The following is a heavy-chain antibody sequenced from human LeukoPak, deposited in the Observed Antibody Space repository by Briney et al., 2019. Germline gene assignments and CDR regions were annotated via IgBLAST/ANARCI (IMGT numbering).Heavy chain of an antibody. CDR2: ISYDGSNK. CDR1: GFTFSSYG. J-gene: IGHJ6*02. Sequence: QPGRSLGLSCAASGFTFSSYGMHWVRQAPGKGLEWVAVISYDGSNKYHADSVKGRFTISRDNSKNTLYLQMNSLRAEDTAVYHCAKAEGYCSRTSCYGDYYYYGMDVWGQGTTVTVSS. CDR3: AKAEGYCSRTSCYGDYYYYGMDV. V-gene: IGHV3-30*18. D-gene: IGHD2-2*01.